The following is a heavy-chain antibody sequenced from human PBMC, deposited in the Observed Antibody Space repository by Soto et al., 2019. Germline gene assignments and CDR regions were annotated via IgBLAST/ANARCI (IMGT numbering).Heavy chain of an antibody. CDR2: IIPIFGTA. Sequence: QVQLVQSGAEVKKPGSSVKVSCKASGGTFSSYAISWVRQAPGQGLEWMGGIIPIFGTANYAQKFQGRVTTPADESTSAAYRELSSLRSEDTAVYYCARARDSEYYYYYYGMDVWGQGTTVTVSS. CDR3: ARARDSEYYYYYYGMDV. J-gene: IGHJ6*02. CDR1: GGTFSSYA. D-gene: IGHD2-15*01. V-gene: IGHV1-69*12.